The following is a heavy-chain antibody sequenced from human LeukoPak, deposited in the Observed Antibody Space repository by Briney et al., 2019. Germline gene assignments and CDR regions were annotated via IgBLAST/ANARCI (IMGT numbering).Heavy chain of an antibody. D-gene: IGHD1-26*01. CDR1: GYTFTSYA. J-gene: IGHJ6*03. V-gene: IGHV7-4-1*02. CDR3: AREHKEWELLLSYYYYYMDV. CDR2: INTNTGNP. Sequence: ASVKVSCKASGYTFTSYAMNWVRQAPGQGLEWMGWINTNTGNPTYAQGFTGRFVFSLDTSVSTAYLQISSLKAEDTAVYYCAREHKEWELLLSYYYYYMDVWGKGTTVTVSS.